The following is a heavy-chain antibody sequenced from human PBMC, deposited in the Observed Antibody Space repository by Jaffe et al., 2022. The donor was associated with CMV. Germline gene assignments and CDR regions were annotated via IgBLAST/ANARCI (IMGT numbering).Heavy chain of an antibody. CDR3: AKGRKYYDILTGYSNFDY. D-gene: IGHD3-9*01. Sequence: EVQLVESGGGLVQPGRSLRLSCAASGFTFDDYAMHWVRQAPGKGLEWVSGISWNSGSIGYADSVKGRFTISRDNAKNSLYLQMNSLRAEDTALYYCAKGRKYYDILTGYSNFDYWGQGTLVTVSS. V-gene: IGHV3-9*01. CDR2: ISWNSGSI. J-gene: IGHJ4*02. CDR1: GFTFDDYA.